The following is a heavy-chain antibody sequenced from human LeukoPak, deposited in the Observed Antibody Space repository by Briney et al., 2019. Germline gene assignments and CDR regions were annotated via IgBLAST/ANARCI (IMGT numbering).Heavy chain of an antibody. D-gene: IGHD6-6*01. CDR1: GYTFTNYY. CDR2: INPGGGST. J-gene: IGHJ4*02. CDR3: ARDIAPRPGPEYYFDS. Sequence: GASVKVSCKASGYTFTNYYLHWLRQAPGQGLEWMGIINPGGGSTNYAQNFQGRVSMTTDMSTTTVYMELSHLRSEDTALYYCARDIAPRPGPEYYFDSWGQGTLDTVSS. V-gene: IGHV1-46*01.